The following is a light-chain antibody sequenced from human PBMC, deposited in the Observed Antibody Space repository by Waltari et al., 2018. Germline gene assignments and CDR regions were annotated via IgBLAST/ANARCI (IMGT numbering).Light chain of an antibody. CDR2: LGS. CDR3: MQALQTPWT. J-gene: IGKJ1*01. Sequence: DIVMTQSPLSLPVTAGEPASISCRSSQSLVHTNGYNYLDWYLQKPGQSPQLLIYLGSNRASGVPDRFSGGASGTNFTLKISRVEAEDVGVYYCMQALQTPWTFGQGTKVEIK. V-gene: IGKV2-28*01. CDR1: QSLVHTNGYNY.